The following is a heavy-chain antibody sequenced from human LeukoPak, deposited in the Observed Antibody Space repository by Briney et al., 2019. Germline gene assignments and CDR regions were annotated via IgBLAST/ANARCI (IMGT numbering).Heavy chain of an antibody. CDR1: GGTFSSYA. Sequence: GASVNVSCKASGGTFSSYAISWVRQATGQGLEWMGWMNPNSGNTGYAQKFQGRVTMTRNTSISTAYMELSSLRSEDTAVYYCARVAAESSSWYYYYYYGMDVWGQGTTVTVSS. J-gene: IGHJ6*02. CDR2: MNPNSGNT. V-gene: IGHV1-8*02. D-gene: IGHD6-13*01. CDR3: ARVAAESSSWYYYYYYGMDV.